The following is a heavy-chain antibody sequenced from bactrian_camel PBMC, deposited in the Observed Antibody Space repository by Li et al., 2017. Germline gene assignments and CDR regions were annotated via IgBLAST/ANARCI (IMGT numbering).Heavy chain of an antibody. CDR2: ASAGV. CDR3: AAALYSAYAYTGRCEYNY. V-gene: IGHV3S1*01. J-gene: IGHJ4*01. CDR1: GFTFCSYW. D-gene: IGHD1*01. Sequence: HVQLVESGGKLVQPGGSLRLSCAASGFTFCSYWMYWVRQAPGKGLEWVSTASAGVKYSDSVRGRFTASRDNVKNTLYLQMNSLKPEDTAMYYCAAALYSAYAYTGRCEYNYWCQGTQVTVS.